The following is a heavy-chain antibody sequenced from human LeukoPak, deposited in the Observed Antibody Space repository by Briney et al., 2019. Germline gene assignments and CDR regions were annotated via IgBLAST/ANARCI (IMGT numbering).Heavy chain of an antibody. V-gene: IGHV3-73*01. CDR1: GFTFSGSA. J-gene: IGHJ4*02. CDR3: TRHPNYYDSSGYC. Sequence: GGSLRLSCAASGFTFSGSAMHWVRQASGKGLEWVGRIRSKANSYATAYAASAKGRFTISRDDSKNTAYLQMNSLKTEDTAVYYCTRHPNYYDSSGYCWGQGTLVTVSS. D-gene: IGHD3-22*01. CDR2: IRSKANSYAT.